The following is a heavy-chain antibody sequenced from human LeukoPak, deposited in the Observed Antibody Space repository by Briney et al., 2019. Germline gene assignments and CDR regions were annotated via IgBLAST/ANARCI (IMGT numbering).Heavy chain of an antibody. CDR3: ARRLGYCSSTSCYHFDY. CDR2: INHSGST. Sequence: SETLSLTCAVYGGSFSGYYWSWIRQPPGKGLEWIGEINHSGSTNYNPSLKSRVTISVDTSKNQFSLKLSSVTAADTAVYYCARRLGYCSSTSCYHFDYWGQGTLVTVSS. D-gene: IGHD2-2*01. V-gene: IGHV4-34*01. CDR1: GGSFSGYY. J-gene: IGHJ4*02.